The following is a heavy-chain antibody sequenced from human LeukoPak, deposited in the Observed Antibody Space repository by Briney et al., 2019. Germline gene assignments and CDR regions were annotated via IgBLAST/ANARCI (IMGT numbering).Heavy chain of an antibody. CDR1: GGSISSYY. D-gene: IGHD3-3*01. CDR3: ATGRYYFDY. CDR2: IDYSGSP. J-gene: IGHJ4*02. Sequence: PSETLSLTCTVSGGSISSYYCSWIRQPPGKGLEWIGDIDYSGSPNYNPSLKSRVTISLDTSKNRFSLKLNSVTAADTAVYYCATGRYYFDYWGQGTLVTVSS. V-gene: IGHV4-59*01.